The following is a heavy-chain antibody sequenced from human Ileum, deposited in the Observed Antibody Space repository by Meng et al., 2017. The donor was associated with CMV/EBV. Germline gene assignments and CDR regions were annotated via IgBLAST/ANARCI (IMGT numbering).Heavy chain of an antibody. CDR3: ARRRNWFDS. J-gene: IGHJ5*01. CDR1: GYPFTNYV. V-gene: IGHV1-8*01. CDR2: VNPNSGKT. Sequence: ASVKVSCKASGYPFTNYVIYWVRQATGQGPEWMGWVNPNSGKTGYAQKFQGRLIMSRNSSIDTAYMELSSLRSDDTAVYYCARRRNWFDSWGQGTLVTVSS.